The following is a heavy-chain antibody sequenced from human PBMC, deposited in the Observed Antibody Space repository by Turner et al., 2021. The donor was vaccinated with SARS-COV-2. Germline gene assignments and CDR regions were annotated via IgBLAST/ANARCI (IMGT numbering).Heavy chain of an antibody. V-gene: IGHV4-39*01. J-gene: IGHJ2*01. D-gene: IGHD2-21*02. Sequence: QLQLEESGPGLVKASETLSLTCGVSGGSVTNSFYFWGWVRQAPGRGREWIASMSYSEMTYHNPSLRSRVSISKDTSKNQFSLRLTSLTAADTAIYYCATKTHCGSDCYSKYFDLWGRGTPVTVAS. CDR2: MSYSEMT. CDR1: GGSVTNSFYF. CDR3: ATKTHCGSDCYSKYFDL.